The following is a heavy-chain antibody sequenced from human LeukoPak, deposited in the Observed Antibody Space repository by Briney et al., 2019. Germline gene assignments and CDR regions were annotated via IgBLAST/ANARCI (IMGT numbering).Heavy chain of an antibody. CDR2: IYYSGIS. CDR1: GGSISSYY. J-gene: IGHJ4*02. Sequence: SETLSLTCTVSGGSISSYYWSWIRQPPGKGLEWLGYIYYSGISNHNPSLKSRVTISVDTSKNQVSLKLTSVTAADTAVYYCARVDEGYGDYLSFDYWGQGTLVTVSS. D-gene: IGHD4-17*01. CDR3: ARVDEGYGDYLSFDY. V-gene: IGHV4-59*01.